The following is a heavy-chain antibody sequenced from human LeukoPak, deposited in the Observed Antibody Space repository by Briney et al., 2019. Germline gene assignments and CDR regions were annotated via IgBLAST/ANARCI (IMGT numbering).Heavy chain of an antibody. CDR3: ARLSSGWYFFDY. CDR1: GYSISSGYY. CDR2: IYHTGTT. J-gene: IGHJ4*02. D-gene: IGHD6-19*01. Sequence: SETLSLTCTVSGYSISSGYYWGWIRQPPGKGLEWIGSIYHTGTTYYNSSLKSRVTISVDTSTNQFSLRLNSVTAADTAVYYCARLSSGWYFFDYWGQGTLVTVSS. V-gene: IGHV4-38-2*02.